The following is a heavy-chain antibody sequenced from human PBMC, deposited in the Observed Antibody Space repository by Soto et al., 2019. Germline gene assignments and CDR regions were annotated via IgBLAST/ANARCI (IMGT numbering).Heavy chain of an antibody. CDR2: LYGTGST. CDR1: GFNVSGTY. V-gene: IGHV3-53*01. Sequence: EVQLVESGGGLIQPGGSLRLSCAASGFNVSGTYMSWVRLPPGKGLEWVSLLYGTGSTHYPKSVKGRFTGSRDVSKNTLLLQMNNLRAEDSGMYYCAREDRVPFTTGWSVAYWGRGTLVTVSS. J-gene: IGHJ4*02. CDR3: AREDRVPFTTGWSVAY. D-gene: IGHD1-1*01.